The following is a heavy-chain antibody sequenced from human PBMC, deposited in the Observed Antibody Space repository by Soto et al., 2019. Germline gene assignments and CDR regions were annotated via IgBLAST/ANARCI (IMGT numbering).Heavy chain of an antibody. CDR3: ARDGVICSGGYCYLDY. CDR1: GFTFSDHF. Sequence: GGSLRLSCASSGFTFSDHFMDWVRQAPGKGLEWVGRIRDKGGGYTTDYAAAVKGRFTISRDDSQTSLFLQMNSLKIEDTAVYYCARDGVICSGGYCYLDYWGHGTLVTVSS. D-gene: IGHD2-15*01. J-gene: IGHJ4*01. V-gene: IGHV3-72*01. CDR2: IRDKGGGYTT.